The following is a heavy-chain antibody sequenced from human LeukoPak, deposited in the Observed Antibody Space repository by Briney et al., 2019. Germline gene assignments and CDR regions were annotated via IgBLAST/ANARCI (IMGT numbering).Heavy chain of an antibody. CDR1: GYTFTSYG. V-gene: IGHV1-8*01. D-gene: IGHD2-15*01. CDR2: MNPNSGNT. Sequence: VASVKVSCKASGYTFTSYGIDWVRQATGQGLEWMGWMNPNSGNTGYAQKFQGRVTMTRNTSISTAYMELSSLRSEDTAVYYCARGKTSDCSGGSCFYYYMDVWGKGTTVTISS. CDR3: ARGKTSDCSGGSCFYYYMDV. J-gene: IGHJ6*03.